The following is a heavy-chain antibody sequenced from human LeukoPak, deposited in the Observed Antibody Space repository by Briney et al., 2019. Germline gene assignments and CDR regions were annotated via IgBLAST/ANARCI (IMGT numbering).Heavy chain of an antibody. CDR1: EYTFISYN. Sequence: EASVRVSCKASEYTFISYNINWLRQATGQGLEWMGWVNPRSGDAGYLQKFQGRLTITRDSSIDTAYMDLSGLNSEDTAVYYCARGVPLGYCTYGVCYPPYYFDYWGQGTLVTASS. D-gene: IGHD2-8*01. CDR3: ARGVPLGYCTYGVCYPPYYFDY. J-gene: IGHJ4*02. CDR2: VNPRSGDA. V-gene: IGHV1-8*03.